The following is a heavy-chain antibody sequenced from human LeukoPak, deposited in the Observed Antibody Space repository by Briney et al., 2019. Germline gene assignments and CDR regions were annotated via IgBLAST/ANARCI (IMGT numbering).Heavy chain of an antibody. D-gene: IGHD2-2*02. CDR2: IRYDGSNK. Sequence: GGSLRLSCAASGFTFSNHWMSWVRQAPGKGLEWVAFIRYDGSNKYYADSVKGRFTISRDNSKNTLYLQMNSLRAEDTAVYYCAKDPMGYCSSTSCYTFFDYWGQGTLVTVSS. V-gene: IGHV3-30*02. CDR1: GFTFSNHW. CDR3: AKDPMGYCSSTSCYTFFDY. J-gene: IGHJ4*02.